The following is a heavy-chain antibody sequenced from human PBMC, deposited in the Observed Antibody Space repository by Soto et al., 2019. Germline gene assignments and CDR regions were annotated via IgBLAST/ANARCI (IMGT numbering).Heavy chain of an antibody. Sequence: QLVESGGGLVRPGGSLRLSCSASGFSISSAWMNWVRQAPGKGLEWVGRIKTKIEGETTHYAAPVNGRFTVSRDDSKNMLYLQMNSLKADDTALYYYTTVSVEGVWGQGTTVTVSS. CDR3: TTVSVEGV. V-gene: IGHV3-15*07. CDR1: GFSISSAW. CDR2: IKTKIEGETT. J-gene: IGHJ6*02. D-gene: IGHD2-15*01.